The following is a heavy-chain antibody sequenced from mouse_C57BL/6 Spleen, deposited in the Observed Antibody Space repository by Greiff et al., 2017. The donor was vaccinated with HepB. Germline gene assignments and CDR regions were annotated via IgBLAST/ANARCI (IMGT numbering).Heavy chain of an antibody. Sequence: VQLQQSGPELVKPGASVKISCKASGYAFSSSWMNWVKQRPGKGLEWIGRIYPGDGDTNYNGKFKGKATLTADKSSSTAYMQLSSLTSEDSAVYFCARGDLFAYWGQGTLVTVSA. CDR3: ARGDLFAY. D-gene: IGHD3-3*01. CDR1: GYAFSSSW. J-gene: IGHJ3*01. V-gene: IGHV1-82*01. CDR2: IYPGDGDT.